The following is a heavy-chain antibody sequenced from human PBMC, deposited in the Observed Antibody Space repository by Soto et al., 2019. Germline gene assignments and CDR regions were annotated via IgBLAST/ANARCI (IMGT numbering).Heavy chain of an antibody. CDR2: INPNTGAT. J-gene: IGHJ6*02. V-gene: IGHV1-2*04. D-gene: IGHD3-10*01. CDR1: GHTLSDNY. CDR3: ARDRASGSSYGMDV. Sequence: QVQLVQSGAEVKKPGASVKVSCKASGHTLSDNYIHWVRQAPGQGLEWMGWINPNTGATNYAHKFQGSVTTTWDTSISTAYMELSRLRSDDTAVYYCARDRASGSSYGMDVWGQGTTVTVSS.